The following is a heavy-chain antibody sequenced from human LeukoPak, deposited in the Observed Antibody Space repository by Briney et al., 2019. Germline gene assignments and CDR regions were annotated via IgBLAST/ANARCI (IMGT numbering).Heavy chain of an antibody. CDR3: ARGSELWAPYYYYMDV. D-gene: IGHD5-18*01. CDR1: GYTFIDNW. CDR2: INPSGGST. V-gene: IGHV1-46*01. J-gene: IGHJ6*03. Sequence: EASVKVSCKASGYTFIDNWMHWVRQAPGQGLEWMGIINPSGGSTSYAQKFQGRVTMTRDMSTSTVYMELSSLRSEDTAVYYCARGSELWAPYYYYMDVWGKGTTVTVSS.